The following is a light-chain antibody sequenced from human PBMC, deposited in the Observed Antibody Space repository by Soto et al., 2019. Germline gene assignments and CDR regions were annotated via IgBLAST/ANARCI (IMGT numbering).Light chain of an antibody. CDR1: QSVASW. Sequence: DIQMTQSPSTLSGSIGDRVTITCRASQSVASWLAWYQQKPAKAPKLLIFQASSLESGVPSRFSGSGCGTEFSLPISSLQPDDFAAYYCQQLNTYLSITFGQGTRLEIK. CDR3: QQLNTYLSIT. CDR2: QAS. J-gene: IGKJ5*01. V-gene: IGKV1-5*01.